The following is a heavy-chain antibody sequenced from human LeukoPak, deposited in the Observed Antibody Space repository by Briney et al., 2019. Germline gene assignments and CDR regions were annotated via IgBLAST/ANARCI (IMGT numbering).Heavy chain of an antibody. CDR3: ANGPDCSSTSCYWSYFDY. V-gene: IGHV3-23*01. D-gene: IGHD2-2*01. J-gene: IGHJ4*02. CDR2: ISGSGGST. Sequence: PGGSLRLSCAASGFTFSSYAMSWVRQAPGKGLEWVSGISGSGGSTYYADSLKGRFTISRDNSKNTLYLQMNSLRAEDTAVYYCANGPDCSSTSCYWSYFDYWGQGTPVTVSS. CDR1: GFTFSSYA.